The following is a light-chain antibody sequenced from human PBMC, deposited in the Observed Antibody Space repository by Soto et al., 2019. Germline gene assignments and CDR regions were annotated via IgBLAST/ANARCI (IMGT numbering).Light chain of an antibody. CDR1: SSNIGAGYD. CDR2: ANS. V-gene: IGLV1-40*01. J-gene: IGLJ2*01. CDR3: QSYDRSLSAVV. Sequence: QSVLAQPASVSGAPGQRVTISCTGSSSNIGAGYDVLWYQHLPGTAPQLLIYANSIRPTGVPDRFSGSKSGTSASLAITGLQADDEADYYCQSYDRSLSAVVFGGGTKLTGL.